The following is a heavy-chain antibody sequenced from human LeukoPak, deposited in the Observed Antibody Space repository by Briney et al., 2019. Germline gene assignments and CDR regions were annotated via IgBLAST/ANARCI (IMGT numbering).Heavy chain of an antibody. Sequence: SETLSLTCAVYGGSFRGYYWSWIRQPPGKGLEWIGEINHSGSTNYNPSLKSRVTISVDTSKNQFSLKLSSVTAADTAVYYCARGRGAVAVWGQGTLVTVSS. CDR1: GGSFRGYY. CDR3: ARGRGAVAV. V-gene: IGHV4-34*01. D-gene: IGHD6-19*01. CDR2: INHSGST. J-gene: IGHJ4*02.